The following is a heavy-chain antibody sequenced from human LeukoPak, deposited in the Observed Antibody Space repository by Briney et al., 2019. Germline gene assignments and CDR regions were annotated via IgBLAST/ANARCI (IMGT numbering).Heavy chain of an antibody. J-gene: IGHJ4*02. CDR1: GVTFSSYS. V-gene: IGHV3-21*01. CDR3: ARESYGDPSDFDY. D-gene: IGHD4-17*01. CDR2: ISSSSSYI. Sequence: GGSLRLSCAASGVTFSSYSMNWVRQAPGKGLEWDSSISSSSSYIYYADSVKGRFTISRDNAKNSLYLQMNSLRAEDTAVYYCARESYGDPSDFDYWGQGTLVTVSS.